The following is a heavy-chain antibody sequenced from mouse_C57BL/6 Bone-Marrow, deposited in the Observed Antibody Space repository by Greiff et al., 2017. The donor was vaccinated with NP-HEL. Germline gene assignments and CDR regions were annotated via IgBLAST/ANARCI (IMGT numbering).Heavy chain of an antibody. J-gene: IGHJ4*01. CDR1: GFTFTDYY. CDR3: ASYYDYGGMDY. V-gene: IGHV7-3*01. Sequence: VQLKESGGGLVQPGGSLSLSCAASGFTFTDYYMSWVRQPPGKALEWLGFIRNKANGYTTEYSASVKGRFTISRDNSQSILYLQMNALRAEDSATYYCASYYDYGGMDYWGQGTSVTVSS. D-gene: IGHD2-4*01. CDR2: IRNKANGYTT.